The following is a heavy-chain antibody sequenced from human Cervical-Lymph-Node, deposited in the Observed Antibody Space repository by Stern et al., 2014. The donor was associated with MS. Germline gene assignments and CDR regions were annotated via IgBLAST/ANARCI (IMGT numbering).Heavy chain of an antibody. V-gene: IGHV3-30*18. D-gene: IGHD6-19*01. CDR3: AKDPAYSSGWYFDS. J-gene: IGHJ4*02. Sequence: QVQLVESGGGVVQPGRSLRVSCAASGFKFSNFGMHWVRQAPGKGLEWVAFISYDGSDKYYGDSVKGRFAISRDNSKNTLSLQMNSLTPEDTALYYCAKDPAYSSGWYFDSWGQGTLVTVSS. CDR2: ISYDGSDK. CDR1: GFKFSNFG.